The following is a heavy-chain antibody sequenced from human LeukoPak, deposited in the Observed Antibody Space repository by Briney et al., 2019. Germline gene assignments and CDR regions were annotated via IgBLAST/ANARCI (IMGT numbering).Heavy chain of an antibody. CDR1: GFTFSSYW. V-gene: IGHV3-74*01. CDR2: INSDGINT. D-gene: IGHD2-15*01. CDR3: ARDIDWLDC. Sequence: PGGSLRLSCAASGFTFSSYWMHWVRQTPGKGLVWVSRINSDGINTDYADSVKGRFTISRDNAKNSLYLQMNSLRGEDTAVYYCARDIDWLDCWGQGTLVTVSS. J-gene: IGHJ5*01.